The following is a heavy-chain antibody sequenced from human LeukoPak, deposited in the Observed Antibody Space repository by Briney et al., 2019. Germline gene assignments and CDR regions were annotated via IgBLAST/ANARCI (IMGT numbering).Heavy chain of an antibody. CDR3: GRQSTVTRGWYFDL. CDR2: IYPGDSNT. V-gene: IGHV5-51*01. CDR1: GCSFTSYW. Sequence: GESLKISCKGSGCSFTSYWIAWVRQMPGKGLELMGIIYPGDSNTKYSPSFQGHVTISADKSITTAYLQWSSLKASDSAMYYCGRQSTVTRGWYFDLWGLGTLVTVSS. J-gene: IGHJ2*01. D-gene: IGHD4-17*01.